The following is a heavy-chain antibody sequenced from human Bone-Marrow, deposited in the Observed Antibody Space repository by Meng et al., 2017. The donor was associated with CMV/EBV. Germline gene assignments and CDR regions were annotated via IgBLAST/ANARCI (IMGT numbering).Heavy chain of an antibody. J-gene: IGHJ4*02. V-gene: IGHV3-21*01. CDR3: AKSLATYCADD. D-gene: IGHD2-21*01. Sequence: GESLKISCAASGFTFSSYSMNWVRQAPGKGLEWVSSISRSSRYIYYADSVKGRFTISRDNAKNSLYLQMNSLRAEDTAVYYCAKSLATYCADDWGQGTLVTVSS. CDR1: GFTFSSYS. CDR2: ISRSSRYI.